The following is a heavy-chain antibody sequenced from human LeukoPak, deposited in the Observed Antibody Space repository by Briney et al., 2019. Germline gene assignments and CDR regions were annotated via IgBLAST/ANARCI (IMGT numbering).Heavy chain of an antibody. CDR3: ARGGLRSCGGDCYSLRGPGY. V-gene: IGHV1-46*01. CDR2: INPSGGST. CDR1: GYTFTSYY. Sequence: ASVKVSCKASGYTFTSYYMHWVRQAPGQGLEWMGIINPSGGSTSYAQKFQGRVTMTRDTSTSTVYMELSSLRSEDTAVYYCARGGLRSCGGDCYSLRGPGYWGQGTLVTVSS. J-gene: IGHJ4*02. D-gene: IGHD2-21*02.